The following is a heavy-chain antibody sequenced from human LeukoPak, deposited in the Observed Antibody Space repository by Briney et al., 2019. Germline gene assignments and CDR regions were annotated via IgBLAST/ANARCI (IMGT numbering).Heavy chain of an antibody. CDR1: GFSFSRYW. J-gene: IGHJ4*02. CDR2: IKQDGSDK. CDR3: ARVTSTLDY. Sequence: GGSLRLSCAASGFSFSRYWMTWVRQAPGKGLEWVANIKQDGSDKYYVDSVKGRLTISRDNAKNSLYLQMNSLRAEDTAVYYCARVTSTLDYWGQGAPVTVSS. V-gene: IGHV3-7*04. D-gene: IGHD2-21*02.